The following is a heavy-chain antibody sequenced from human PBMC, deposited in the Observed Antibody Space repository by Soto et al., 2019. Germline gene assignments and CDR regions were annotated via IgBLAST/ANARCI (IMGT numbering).Heavy chain of an antibody. CDR3: AKDSLYSISWGYFDY. J-gene: IGHJ4*02. Sequence: SLRLSCTASGFTFTNYAMSWVRQAPGKGLEWVSAISGNGGGTYYADSVKGRFTISRDNSKNTLYLQINSLRAEDTAVYYCAKDSLYSISWGYFDYWGQGTLVTVSS. D-gene: IGHD6-13*01. V-gene: IGHV3-23*01. CDR1: GFTFTNYA. CDR2: ISGNGGGT.